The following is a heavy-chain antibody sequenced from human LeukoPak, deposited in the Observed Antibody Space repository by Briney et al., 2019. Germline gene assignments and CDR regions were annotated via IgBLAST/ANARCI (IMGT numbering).Heavy chain of an antibody. Sequence: PSETPSLTCTVSGGSITSNHWSWVRQPPGKGLEWIGQVHHSGGTSYNPSLRSRVTISIDKSENQFSLKLNSVTAADTAVYYCAGHGGHYQSDDWGQGTLVTVSS. D-gene: IGHD2-21*01. CDR1: GGSITSNH. CDR3: AGHGGHYQSDD. CDR2: VHHSGGT. V-gene: IGHV4-4*02. J-gene: IGHJ4*02.